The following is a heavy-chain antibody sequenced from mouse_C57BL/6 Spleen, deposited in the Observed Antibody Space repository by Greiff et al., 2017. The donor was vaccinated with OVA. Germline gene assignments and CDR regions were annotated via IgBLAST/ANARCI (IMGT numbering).Heavy chain of an antibody. CDR1: GFTFSSYA. D-gene: IGHD1-1*01. Sequence: EVMLVESGEGLVKPGGSLKLSCAASGFTFSSYAMSWVRQTPEKRLEWVAYISSGGDYIYYADTVKGRFTISRDNARNTLYLQMSSLKSEDTAMYYCTRDKAPYYGTLYGYFDVWGTGTTVTVSS. CDR3: TRDKAPYYGTLYGYFDV. V-gene: IGHV5-9-1*02. J-gene: IGHJ1*03. CDR2: ISSGGDYI.